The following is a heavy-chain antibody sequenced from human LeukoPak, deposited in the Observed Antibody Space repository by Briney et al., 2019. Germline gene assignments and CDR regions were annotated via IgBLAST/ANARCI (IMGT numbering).Heavy chain of an antibody. J-gene: IGHJ3*02. CDR2: IKQDGTEK. V-gene: IGHV3-7*01. CDR1: GFSFTTYW. Sequence: GGSLRLSCAASGFSFTTYWMSWVRQAPGKGLEWVANIKQDGTEKYYVDSVKGRFTISRDNAKNSLYLQMNSLRAGDTAVYYCARESGTNDAFDIWGQGTMVTVSS. CDR3: ARESGTNDAFDI. D-gene: IGHD6-13*01.